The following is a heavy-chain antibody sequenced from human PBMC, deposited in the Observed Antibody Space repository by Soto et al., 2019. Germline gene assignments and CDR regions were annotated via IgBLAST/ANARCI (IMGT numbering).Heavy chain of an antibody. CDR3: AKGLHKSIAAGSSDY. CDR1: GFTFSSYG. Sequence: GGSLRLSCAASGFTFSSYGMHWVRQAPGKGLEWVAVISYDGSNKYYADSVKGRFTISRDNSKNTLYLQMNSLRAEDTAVYYCAKGLHKSIAAGSSDYWGQGTLVTVSS. CDR2: ISYDGSNK. D-gene: IGHD6-6*01. J-gene: IGHJ4*02. V-gene: IGHV3-30*18.